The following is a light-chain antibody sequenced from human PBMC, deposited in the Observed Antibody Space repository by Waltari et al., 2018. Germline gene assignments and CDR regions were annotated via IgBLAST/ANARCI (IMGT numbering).Light chain of an antibody. Sequence: DIVMTQSPDSLAVSLGERATIHCNSSQSVLYSSNNKNYLAWYQQKPGQPPKLLIYWASTRESGVPDRFSGSGSGTDFTLTISSLQAEDVAVYYCQQYYSTPDTFGQGTKVEIK. CDR3: QQYYSTPDT. V-gene: IGKV4-1*01. CDR2: WAS. J-gene: IGKJ1*01. CDR1: QSVLYSSNNKNY.